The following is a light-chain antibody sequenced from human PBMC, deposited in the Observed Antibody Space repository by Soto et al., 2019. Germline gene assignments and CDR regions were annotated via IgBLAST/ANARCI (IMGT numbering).Light chain of an antibody. CDR3: SSCGSSSRLEV. V-gene: IGLV2-14*03. CDR1: SSDSGGYQY. Sequence: QSVLPQPASVSGSPGQSITISCTGVSSDSGGYQYVSWYQQHPGKAPKLLIYDVSNRPSGVSNRFSGSESGTTASLTISGLQADDAADYFCSSCGSSSRLEVFGTGTKLTVL. J-gene: IGLJ1*01. CDR2: DVS.